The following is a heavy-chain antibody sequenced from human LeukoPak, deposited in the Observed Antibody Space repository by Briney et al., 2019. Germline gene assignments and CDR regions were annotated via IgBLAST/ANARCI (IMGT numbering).Heavy chain of an antibody. Sequence: PGGSLRLSCAASGFTPSDYYMDWVRQAPGKGLEWVGRSRDKTNTYSTEYAAPVKGRFIISRDDSKNSLSLQMNSLKIEDTAVYYCARLRGNYPDYWGQGTLVTVSS. CDR3: ARLRGNYPDY. J-gene: IGHJ4*02. CDR2: SRDKTNTYST. V-gene: IGHV3-72*01. CDR1: GFTPSDYY. D-gene: IGHD1-7*01.